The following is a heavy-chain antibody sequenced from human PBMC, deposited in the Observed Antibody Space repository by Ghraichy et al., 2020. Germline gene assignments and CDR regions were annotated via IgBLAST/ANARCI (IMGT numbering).Heavy chain of an antibody. J-gene: IGHJ4*02. CDR1: GYTFSDYY. V-gene: IGHV1-2*02. D-gene: IGHD2-21*02. CDR3: VRDKVMTANLELDW. CDR2: INLNSGDT. Sequence: ASVKVSCKASGYTFSDYYMHWVRQAPGHGLEWMGWINLNSGDTKYAQKFQDRVTMTRDTSISAAYMDLNGLRSYDTAVYYCVRDKVMTANLELDWWGQGTLVTVSS.